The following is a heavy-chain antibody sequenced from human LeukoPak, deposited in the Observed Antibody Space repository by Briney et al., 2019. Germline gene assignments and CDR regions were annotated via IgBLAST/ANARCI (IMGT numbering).Heavy chain of an antibody. Sequence: ASVKVSCKASGYTFTTYYIHWVRHAPGQGLEWMGWIYPKNGDTYYAQKFQGRITMTGDTSINTAYMELSGLTSDDTALYYCSRENYFIDYWGQGTLVTVSS. D-gene: IGHD2/OR15-2a*01. CDR3: SRENYFIDY. V-gene: IGHV1-2*02. CDR1: GYTFTTYY. CDR2: IYPKNGDT. J-gene: IGHJ4*02.